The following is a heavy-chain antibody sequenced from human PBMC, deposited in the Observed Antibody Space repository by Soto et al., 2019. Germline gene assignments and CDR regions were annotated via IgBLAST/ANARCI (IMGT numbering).Heavy chain of an antibody. V-gene: IGHV4-59*01. CDR1: GGSISSYY. D-gene: IGHD5-18*01. Sequence: PSETLSLTCTVSGGSISSYYWSWIRQPPGKGLEWIGYIYYSGSTNYNPSLKSRVTISVDTSKNQFSLKLSSVTAADTAVYYCARIGYSYGYLVDYWGQGTLVTVSS. CDR3: ARIGYSYGYLVDY. CDR2: IYYSGST. J-gene: IGHJ4*02.